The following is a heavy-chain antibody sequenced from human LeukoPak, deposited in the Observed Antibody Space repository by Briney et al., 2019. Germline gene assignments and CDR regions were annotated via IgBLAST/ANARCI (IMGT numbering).Heavy chain of an antibody. V-gene: IGHV1-24*01. CDR3: ATLTAGEGAAGDY. Sequence: GASVKVSCKVSGYTLTELSMHWVRQALGKGLEWMGGFDPEDGETIYAQKFQGRVTMTEDTSTDTAYMELSSLRSEDTAVYYCATLTAGEGAAGDYWGQGTLVTVSS. CDR1: GYTLTELS. J-gene: IGHJ4*02. D-gene: IGHD6-13*01. CDR2: FDPEDGET.